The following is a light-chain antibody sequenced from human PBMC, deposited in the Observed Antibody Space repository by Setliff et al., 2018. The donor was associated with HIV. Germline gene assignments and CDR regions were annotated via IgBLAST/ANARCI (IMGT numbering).Light chain of an antibody. CDR3: ASYAGDGVHDIYV. Sequence: QSVLTQPPSASGSPGQSVAISCTGTSSDIGSHNHVSWYQQYPGKAPKLMIYELSQRPSGVPDRFSGSKSGNTASLTVSGLQAEDEADYYCASYAGDGVHDIYVFGTGTK. J-gene: IGLJ1*01. CDR2: ELS. CDR1: SSDIGSHNH. V-gene: IGLV2-8*01.